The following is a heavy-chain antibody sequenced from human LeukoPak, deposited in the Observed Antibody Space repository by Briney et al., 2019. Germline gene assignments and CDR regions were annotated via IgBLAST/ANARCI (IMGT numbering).Heavy chain of an antibody. J-gene: IGHJ6*03. D-gene: IGHD3-10*01. Sequence: TSETLSLTCTVPGGSISSGGYYWSWIRQHPGKGLEWIGYIYYSGSTYYNPSLKSRVTISVDTSKNQFSLKLGSVTAADTAVYYCARASGMVRGVTYMDVWGKGTTVTVSS. V-gene: IGHV4-31*03. CDR1: GGSISSGGYY. CDR3: ARASGMVRGVTYMDV. CDR2: IYYSGST.